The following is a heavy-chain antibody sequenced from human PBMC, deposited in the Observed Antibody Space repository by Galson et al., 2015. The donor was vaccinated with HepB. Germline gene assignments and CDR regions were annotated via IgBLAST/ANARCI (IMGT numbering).Heavy chain of an antibody. J-gene: IGHJ4*02. V-gene: IGHV1-46*01. D-gene: IGHD2-21*02. CDR3: ARGLYGRAWSLDS. CDR1: GYTFTSYD. CDR2: INLSGDFT. Sequence: SVKVSCKASGYTFTSYDIHWVRQPPGQGLEWMGVINLSGDFTNYTQTFQGRVTMTTDRSTTTAYMEMSSLRSEDTALCFCARGLYGRAWSLDSWGQGTLVTVYS.